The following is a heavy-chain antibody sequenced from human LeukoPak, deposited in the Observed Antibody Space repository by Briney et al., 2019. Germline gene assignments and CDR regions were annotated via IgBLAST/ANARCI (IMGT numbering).Heavy chain of an antibody. D-gene: IGHD4-17*01. J-gene: IGHJ5*02. CDR3: ARDVTDGDYVDWFDP. CDR2: IYYSGST. Sequence: SETLSLTCAVSGGSVSSGSYYWSWIRQPPGKGLEWIGYIYYSGSTNYNPSLKSRVTISVDTSKNQFSLKLSSVTAADTGVYYCARDVTDGDYVDWFDPWGQETLVTVSS. CDR1: GGSVSSGSYY. V-gene: IGHV4-61*01.